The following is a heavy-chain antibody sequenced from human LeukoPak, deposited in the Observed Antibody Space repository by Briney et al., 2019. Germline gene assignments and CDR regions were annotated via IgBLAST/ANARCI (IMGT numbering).Heavy chain of an antibody. CDR1: GGSISSYY. CDR3: ARAWATDYSDY. Sequence: PSETLSLTCTVSGGSISSYYWSWIRQPPGKGLEWIGYMYYSGTINYNPSLKSRVTISVDTSKNQFSLKLSSVTAADTAMYYCARAWATDYSDYWGQGTLVTVSS. V-gene: IGHV4-59*01. CDR2: MYYSGTI. J-gene: IGHJ4*02.